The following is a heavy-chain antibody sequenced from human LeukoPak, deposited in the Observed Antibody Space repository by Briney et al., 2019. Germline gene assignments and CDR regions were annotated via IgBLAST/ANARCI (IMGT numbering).Heavy chain of an antibody. J-gene: IGHJ4*02. V-gene: IGHV5-51*01. CDR1: GYLFTSYW. CDR3: ARRGGSGSYPFDY. CDR2: IYPGDSDT. Sequence: SGASLQISCQGSGYLFTSYWIGWVRQVPGKGLEWMGIIYPGDSDTRYSPSFQGQVTISADKSISTAYLQWSSLKASDTAMYYCARRGGSGSYPFDYWGQGTLVTVSS. D-gene: IGHD3-10*01.